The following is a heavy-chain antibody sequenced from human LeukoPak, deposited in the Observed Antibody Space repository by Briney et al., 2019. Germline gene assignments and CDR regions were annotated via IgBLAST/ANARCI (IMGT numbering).Heavy chain of an antibody. J-gene: IGHJ4*02. CDR1: GFTFSSYE. CDR3: ASIGRVVVAARNGWLEVDY. V-gene: IGHV3-48*03. Sequence: GGSLRLSCAASGFTFSSYEMNWVRQAPGKGLEWVSYISSSGSTIYYADSVKGRFTISRDNAKNSPYLQMNSLRAEDTAVYYCASIGRVVVAARNGWLEVDYWGQGTRVTVSS. CDR2: ISSSGSTI. D-gene: IGHD2-15*01.